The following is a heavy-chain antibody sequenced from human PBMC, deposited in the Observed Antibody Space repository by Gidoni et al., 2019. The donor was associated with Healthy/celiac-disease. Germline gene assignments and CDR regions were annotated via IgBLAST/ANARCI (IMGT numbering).Heavy chain of an antibody. Sequence: QVQLVQSGAAVKKPGASVTVSCQASGYTFTGSYMPWVRQAPGQGLEWMGWINPNSGGTNYAQKFQGRVTMTRDTSISTAYMELSRLRSDDTAVYYCASSEEIQLWAEGYYYGMDVWGQGTTVTVSS. J-gene: IGHJ6*02. CDR2: INPNSGGT. CDR3: ASSEEIQLWAEGYYYGMDV. CDR1: GYTFTGSY. D-gene: IGHD5-18*01. V-gene: IGHV1-2*02.